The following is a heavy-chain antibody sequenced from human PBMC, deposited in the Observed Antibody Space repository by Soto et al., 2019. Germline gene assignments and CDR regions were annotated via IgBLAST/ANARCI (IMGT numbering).Heavy chain of an antibody. D-gene: IGHD3-16*01. Sequence: ASVKVSCKASGGTFSSYAISWVRQAPGQGLEWMGGIIPIFGTANYAQKFQGRVTITADESTSTAYMELSSLRSEDTAVYYCARGNDYVWGSIYDYWGQGTLVTVSS. CDR1: GGTFSSYA. CDR3: ARGNDYVWGSIYDY. J-gene: IGHJ4*02. V-gene: IGHV1-69*13. CDR2: IIPIFGTA.